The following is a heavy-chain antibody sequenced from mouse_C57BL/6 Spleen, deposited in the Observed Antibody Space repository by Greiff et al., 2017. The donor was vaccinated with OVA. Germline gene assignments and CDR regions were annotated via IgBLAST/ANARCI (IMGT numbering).Heavy chain of an antibody. D-gene: IGHD1-1*01. CDR1: GYAFSSSW. J-gene: IGHJ1*03. V-gene: IGHV1-82*01. CDR3: ARSATTVVATDWYFDV. CDR2: IYPGDGDT. Sequence: VQLQQSGPELVKPGASVKISCKASGYAFSSSWMNWVKQRPGKGLEWIGRIYPGDGDTNYNGKLKGKATLTADKSSSTAYMQLSSLTSEDSAVYFCARSATTVVATDWYFDVWGTGTTVTVSS.